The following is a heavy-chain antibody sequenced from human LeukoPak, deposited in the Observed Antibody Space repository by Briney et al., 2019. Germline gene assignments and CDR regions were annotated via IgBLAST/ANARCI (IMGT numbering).Heavy chain of an antibody. D-gene: IGHD3-10*01. CDR3: ASDGSGIDY. CDR2: IYYSGST. V-gene: IGHV4-39*07. Sequence: SETLSLTCTVSGGSISSSSYYWGWIRQPPGKGLEWIGSIYYSGSTYYNPSLKSRVTISVDTSKNQFSLKLSSVTAADTAVYYCASDGSGIDYWGQGTLVTVSS. CDR1: GGSISSSSYY. J-gene: IGHJ4*02.